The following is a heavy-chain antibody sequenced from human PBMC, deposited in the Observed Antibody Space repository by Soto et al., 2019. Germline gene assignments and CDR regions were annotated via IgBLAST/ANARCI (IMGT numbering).Heavy chain of an antibody. D-gene: IGHD6-13*01. CDR1: GFTFSSYW. Sequence: GGSLRLSCAASGFTFSSYWMSWVRQAPGKGLEWVANIKQDGSEKYYVDSVKGRFTISRDNAKNSLYLQMNSLRAEDTAVYYCACSSSWPDLLYFDYWGQGTLVTVSS. V-gene: IGHV3-7*05. CDR2: IKQDGSEK. CDR3: ACSSSWPDLLYFDY. J-gene: IGHJ4*02.